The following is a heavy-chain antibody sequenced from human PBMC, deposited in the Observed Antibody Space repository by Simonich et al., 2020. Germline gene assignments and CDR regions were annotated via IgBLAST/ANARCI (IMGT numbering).Heavy chain of an antibody. Sequence: QVQLVQSGAEVKKPGASVKVSCKASGYTFTSYDINWGRQATGQGLEWMGCMNHNSCNTGYAQKFQGRVTITRNTSISTADRELSSLRSEDTAVYYCARGGCSGGSCDSLDYWGQGTLVTVSS. CDR3: ARGGCSGGSCDSLDY. V-gene: IGHV1-8*01. J-gene: IGHJ4*02. CDR1: GYTFTSYD. D-gene: IGHD2-15*01. CDR2: MNHNSCNT.